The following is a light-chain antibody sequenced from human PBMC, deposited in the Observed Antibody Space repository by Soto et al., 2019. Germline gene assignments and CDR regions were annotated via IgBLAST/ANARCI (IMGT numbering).Light chain of an antibody. CDR2: DAS. V-gene: IGKV3-11*01. Sequence: EIVLTQSPATLSLSPGERATLSCRSSQSINRHLAWYRQKPGQAPRLLIYDASNRDTGIPARFSGSGSGTDFTLTISSLEPEDFGVYYCQQRSNWPPVTFGGGTKVDIK. CDR1: QSINRH. J-gene: IGKJ4*01. CDR3: QQRSNWPPVT.